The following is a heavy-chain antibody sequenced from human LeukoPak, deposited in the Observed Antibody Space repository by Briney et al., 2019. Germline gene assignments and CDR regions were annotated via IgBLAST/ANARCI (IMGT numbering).Heavy chain of an antibody. V-gene: IGHV1-18*01. CDR2: ISAYNGNT. Sequence: ASVKVSCKASGYTFTNSGISWVRQAPGQGLEWMGWISAYNGNTNYAQNLQGRVTMTRNTSISTAYMELSSLRSEDTAVYYCARVHSSSWYVGSVNWFDPWGQGTLVTVSS. CDR3: ARVHSSSWYVGSVNWFDP. J-gene: IGHJ5*02. CDR1: GYTFTNSG. D-gene: IGHD6-13*01.